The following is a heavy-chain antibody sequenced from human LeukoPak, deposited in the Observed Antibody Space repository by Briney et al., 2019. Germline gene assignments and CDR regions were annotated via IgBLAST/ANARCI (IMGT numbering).Heavy chain of an antibody. V-gene: IGHV1-69*04. CDR3: ASAALYQENNFDY. CDR2: IIPILGIA. J-gene: IGHJ4*02. Sequence: SVKVSCKASGGTFSSYAISWVRQAPGQGLEWMGRIIPILGIANYAQKFQGRVTITADKSTSTAYMELSSLRSEDTAVYYCASAALYQENNFDYWGQGTLVTVSS. CDR1: GGTFSSYA. D-gene: IGHD3-3*01.